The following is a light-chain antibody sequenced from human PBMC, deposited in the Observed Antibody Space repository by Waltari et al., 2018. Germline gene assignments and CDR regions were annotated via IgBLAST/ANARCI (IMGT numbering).Light chain of an antibody. CDR2: GAS. CDR3: QQYNKWPPWT. Sequence: EIVMTQSPATLSVSPGERATLSCRPSQSVSSNLAWYQQKPGQAPRLLISGASTRATGVPARFSGSGSGTEFTLTISSLQSEDFAVYYCQQYNKWPPWTFGQGTKVEIK. CDR1: QSVSSN. V-gene: IGKV3-15*01. J-gene: IGKJ1*01.